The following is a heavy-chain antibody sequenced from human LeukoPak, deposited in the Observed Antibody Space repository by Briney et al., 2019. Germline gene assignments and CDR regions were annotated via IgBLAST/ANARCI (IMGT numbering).Heavy chain of an antibody. CDR3: ARDTQFGSGVNYS. V-gene: IGHV3-21*01. D-gene: IGHD3-10*01. Sequence: GGSLRLSCAASGFTFSSYTMNWARQAPGKGLEWVSYISSTSIYKYYADSVKGRFTVSRDNANNSLYLQMNSLRAEDSGVYYCARDTQFGSGVNYSWGQGTLVIVSS. CDR1: GFTFSSYT. CDR2: ISSTSIYK. J-gene: IGHJ4*02.